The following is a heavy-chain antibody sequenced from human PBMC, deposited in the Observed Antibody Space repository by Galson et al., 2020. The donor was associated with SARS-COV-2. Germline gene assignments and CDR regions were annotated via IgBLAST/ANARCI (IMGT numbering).Heavy chain of an antibody. CDR1: GFIFTKYS. Sequence: GGSLRLSCAASGFIFTKYSMKWVRQAPGKGPEWVSYITSSSSGIYYADSVKGRFTISRDNAKNSLYLQMNSLRDDDTAMYYCARANHYYFDSWGQGTLVTVSS. CDR3: ARANHYYFDS. V-gene: IGHV3-48*02. D-gene: IGHD7-27*01. CDR2: ITSSSSGI. J-gene: IGHJ4*02.